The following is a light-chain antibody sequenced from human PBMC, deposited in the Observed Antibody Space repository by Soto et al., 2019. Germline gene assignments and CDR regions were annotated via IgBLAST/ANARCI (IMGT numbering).Light chain of an antibody. CDR3: QQADSFPFT. J-gene: IGKJ3*01. V-gene: IGKV1-12*02. CDR2: RAT. CDR1: QGISTW. Sequence: DIQMTQSPSSVSASVGDRVTITCRASQGISTWLAWYQQKPGKAPNLLIHRATTLQSGVPSRFSGSGSGTDFTLTISSLQPEDFATYYCQQADSFPFTFGPGTKVTIK.